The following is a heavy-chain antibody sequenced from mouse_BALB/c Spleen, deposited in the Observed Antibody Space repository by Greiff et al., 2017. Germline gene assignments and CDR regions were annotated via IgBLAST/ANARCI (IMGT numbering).Heavy chain of an antibody. CDR1: GFNIKDTY. J-gene: IGHJ2*01. V-gene: IGHV14-4*02. Sequence: VQLQQSGAELVKPGASVKLSCTASGFNIKDTYMHWVKQRPEQGLEWIGRIDPENGDTEYAPKFQGKATMTADTSSNTAYLQLSSLTSEDTAVYYCNAVDSSGYVRGQGTTLTVSS. CDR2: IDPENGDT. CDR3: NAVDSSGYV. D-gene: IGHD3-2*01.